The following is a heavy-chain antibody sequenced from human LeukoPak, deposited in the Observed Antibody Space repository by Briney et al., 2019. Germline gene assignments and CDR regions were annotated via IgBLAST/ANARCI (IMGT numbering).Heavy chain of an antibody. D-gene: IGHD2-8*01. CDR2: IYYSGST. Sequence: SETLSLTCTVSGYSINSSYYWSWIRQPPGKGLEWIGYIYYSGSTNYNPSLKSRVTISVDTSKNQFSLKLSSVTAADTAVYYCARVAGHCTNGVCYTALDYYYMDVWGKGTTVTVSS. J-gene: IGHJ6*03. CDR3: ARVAGHCTNGVCYTALDYYYMDV. V-gene: IGHV4-59*01. CDR1: GYSINSSYY.